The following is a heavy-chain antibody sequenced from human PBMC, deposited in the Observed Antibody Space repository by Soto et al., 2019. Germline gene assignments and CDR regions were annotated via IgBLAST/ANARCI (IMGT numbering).Heavy chain of an antibody. Sequence: GGSLRLSCAASGFTFSSYAMSWVRQAPGKGLEWVSAISGSGGSTYYADSVKGRFTISRDNSKNTLYLQMNSLRAEDTAVYYCAKSLTRSSTSYDAFDIWGQGTMVTVSS. D-gene: IGHD2-2*01. CDR3: AKSLTRSSTSYDAFDI. J-gene: IGHJ3*02. V-gene: IGHV3-23*01. CDR1: GFTFSSYA. CDR2: ISGSGGST.